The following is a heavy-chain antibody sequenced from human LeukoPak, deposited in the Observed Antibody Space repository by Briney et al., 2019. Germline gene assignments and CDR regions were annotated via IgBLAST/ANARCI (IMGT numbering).Heavy chain of an antibody. CDR1: GYTFTGYY. CDR3: AREGLWFGELLTLDY. CDR2: INPNSGGT. J-gene: IGHJ4*02. V-gene: IGHV1-2*02. D-gene: IGHD3-10*01. Sequence: ASVKVSCKASGYTFTGYYMHWVRQAPGQGLEWMGWINPNSGGTNYVQKFQGRVTMTRDTSISTAYMELSRLRSDDTAVYYCAREGLWFGELLTLDYWGQGTLVTVSS.